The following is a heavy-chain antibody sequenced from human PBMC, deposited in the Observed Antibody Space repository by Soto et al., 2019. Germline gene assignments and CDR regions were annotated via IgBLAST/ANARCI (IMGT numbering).Heavy chain of an antibody. J-gene: IGHJ4*02. Sequence: ASVKVSCKASGYTFTSYGISWVRQPPGQGLGWMGWISAYNGNTNYAQKLQGRVTMATDTSTSTAYMELRSLRSDDTAVYYCARVKYNSGWVGYWGQGTLVTVSS. CDR1: GYTFTSYG. CDR3: ARVKYNSGWVGY. D-gene: IGHD6-19*01. CDR2: ISAYNGNT. V-gene: IGHV1-18*01.